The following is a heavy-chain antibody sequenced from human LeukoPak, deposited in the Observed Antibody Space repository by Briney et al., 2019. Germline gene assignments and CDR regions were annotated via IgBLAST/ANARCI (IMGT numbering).Heavy chain of an antibody. J-gene: IGHJ4*02. V-gene: IGHV4-59*01. D-gene: IGHD3-3*01. Sequence: TSETLSLTCSVAGGSISSYYWGGIRQPPGKRLEWIGHIYYSGSTNYNPSLKSRVTISVDTSKNQFSLKLSSVTAADTAVYYCASRSSFGSGYLHTLYYFDSWGQGTLVTVSS. CDR2: IYYSGST. CDR3: ASRSSFGSGYLHTLYYFDS. CDR1: GGSISSYY.